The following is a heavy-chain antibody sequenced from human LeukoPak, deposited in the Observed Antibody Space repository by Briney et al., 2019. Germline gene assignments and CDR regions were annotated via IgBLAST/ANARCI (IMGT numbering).Heavy chain of an antibody. V-gene: IGHV3-23*01. CDR1: GFTFSKYG. CDR3: AKDGRITMVRGVIYYFDY. Sequence: GGSLRLSCAASGFTFSKYGMSWVRQAPGKGLEWVSAVSDSGASTYYADSVKGRFTISRDNSKNTLYLQMNSLRAEDTAVYYCAKDGRITMVRGVIYYFDYWGQGTLVTVSS. D-gene: IGHD3-10*01. J-gene: IGHJ4*02. CDR2: VSDSGAST.